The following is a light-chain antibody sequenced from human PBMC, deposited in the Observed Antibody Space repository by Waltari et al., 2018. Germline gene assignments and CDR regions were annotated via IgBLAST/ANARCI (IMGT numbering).Light chain of an antibody. J-gene: IGKJ3*01. CDR1: EDIITY. Sequence: DIQMTQSPSSVSASLGDRVTITCRASEDIITYLNWYQQQPGKAPKLLIYDSSTLHSGVPSRFSGSGSGTEFTLTISSLQPEDFATYYCQQSSIIPRFFGPGTTVDI. V-gene: IGKV1-39*01. CDR2: DSS. CDR3: QQSSIIPRF.